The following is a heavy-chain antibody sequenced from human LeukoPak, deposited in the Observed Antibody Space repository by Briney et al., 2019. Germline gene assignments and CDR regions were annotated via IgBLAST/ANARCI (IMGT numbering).Heavy chain of an antibody. CDR1: GGSISSSNSY. CDR3: ARRPPDYFYYYMDV. J-gene: IGHJ6*03. V-gene: IGHV4-39*01. CDR2: IYYSGST. Sequence: PSETLSLTCTVSGGSISSSNSYWGWIRQPPGKGLEWIGSIYYSGSTYYNPSLKSRVTISVDTSKNQFSLKLSSVTAADTAVYYCARRPPDYFYYYMDVWGKGTTVTVSS.